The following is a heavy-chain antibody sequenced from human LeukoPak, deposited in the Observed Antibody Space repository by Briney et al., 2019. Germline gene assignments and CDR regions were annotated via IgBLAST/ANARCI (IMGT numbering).Heavy chain of an antibody. CDR2: ISYDGSNK. J-gene: IGHJ4*02. CDR3: ARASNYDILTGYYTG. V-gene: IGHV3-30-3*01. CDR1: GFTFSSYA. Sequence: GGSLRLSCAASGFTFSSYAMHWVRQAPGKGLEWVAVISYDGSNKYYADSVKGRFTISRDNSKNTLYLQMNSLRAEDTAVYYCARASNYDILTGYYTGWGQGTLVTVSS. D-gene: IGHD3-9*01.